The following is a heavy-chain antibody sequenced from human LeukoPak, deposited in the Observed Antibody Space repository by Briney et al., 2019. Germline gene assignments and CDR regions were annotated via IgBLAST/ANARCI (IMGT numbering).Heavy chain of an antibody. CDR1: GGSISSSSYY. J-gene: IGHJ6*02. CDR3: ARIILSQYYYDSSGYLGGMDV. D-gene: IGHD3-22*01. CDR2: IYYSGST. Sequence: SETLSLTCTVSGGSISSSSYYWGWIRQPPGKGLEWIGSIYYSGSTYYNPSLKSRVTISVDRSKNQFSLKLSSVTAADTAVYYCARIILSQYYYDSSGYLGGMDVWGQGTTVTVSS. V-gene: IGHV4-39*07.